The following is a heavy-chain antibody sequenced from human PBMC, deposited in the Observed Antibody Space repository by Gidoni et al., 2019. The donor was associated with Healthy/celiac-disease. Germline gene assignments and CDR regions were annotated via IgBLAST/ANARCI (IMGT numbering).Heavy chain of an antibody. D-gene: IGHD6-13*01. CDR2: IYPGDSDT. CDR1: GYSFTSYW. Sequence: EVQLVQSGAEVKKPGESLKISCKGSGYSFTSYWIGWVRQMPGKGLEWMGIIYPGDSDTRYSPSFQGQVTISADKSISTAYLQWSSLKASDTAMYYCARQKQQLVRSGRGSGWFDPWGQGTLVTVSS. J-gene: IGHJ5*02. CDR3: ARQKQQLVRSGRGSGWFDP. V-gene: IGHV5-51*01.